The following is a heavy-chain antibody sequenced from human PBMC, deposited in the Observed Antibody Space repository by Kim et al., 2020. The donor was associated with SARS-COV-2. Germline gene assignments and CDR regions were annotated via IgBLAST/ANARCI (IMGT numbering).Heavy chain of an antibody. D-gene: IGHD5-18*01. V-gene: IGHV3-23*01. CDR2: ISGSGGST. Sequence: GGSLRLSCAASGFTFSSYAMSWVRQAPGKGLEWVSAISGSGGSTYYADSVKGRFTISRDNSKNTLYLQMNSLRAEDTAVYYCAKKRPLRKPPSYSYGYSRGSYFDYWGQGTLVTVSS. J-gene: IGHJ4*02. CDR1: GFTFSSYA. CDR3: AKKRPLRKPPSYSYGYSRGSYFDY.